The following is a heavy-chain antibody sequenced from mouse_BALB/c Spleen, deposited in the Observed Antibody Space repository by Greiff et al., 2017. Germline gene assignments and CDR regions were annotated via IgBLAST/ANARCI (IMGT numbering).Heavy chain of an antibody. D-gene: IGHD1-1*01. V-gene: IGHV5-6-2*01. CDR1: GFTFSSYY. CDR2: INSNGGST. CDR3: ARRGITTHYAMDY. J-gene: IGHJ4*01. Sequence: EVQLVESGGGLVKLGGSLKLSCAASGFTFSSYYMSWVRQTPEKRLELVAAINSNGGSTYYPDTVKGRFTISSDNAKSTLYLKMSSLKSEDTALYYCARRGITTHYAMDYWGQGTSVTVSS.